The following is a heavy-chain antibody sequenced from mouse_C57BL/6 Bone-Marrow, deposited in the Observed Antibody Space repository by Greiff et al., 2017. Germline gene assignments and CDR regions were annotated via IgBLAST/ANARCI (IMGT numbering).Heavy chain of an antibody. CDR1: GYTFTSYG. CDR2: IYPRSGNT. D-gene: IGHD2-3*01. J-gene: IGHJ3*01. Sequence: QVQLQQSGAELARPGASVKLSCKASGYTFTSYGISWVKQRTGQGLEWIGEIYPRSGNTYYNEKFKGKATLTADKSSSTAYMELRSLTSEDAAVYFCARSDGYYEACWGQGTLVTVSA. V-gene: IGHV1-81*01. CDR3: ARSDGYYEAC.